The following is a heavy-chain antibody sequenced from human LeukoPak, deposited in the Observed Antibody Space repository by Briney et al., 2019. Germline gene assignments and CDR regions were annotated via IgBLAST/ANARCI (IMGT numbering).Heavy chain of an antibody. CDR1: GYTFTSYD. CDR3: ARGRKYSSGWYNSNGFDY. J-gene: IGHJ4*02. Sequence: VASVKVSCKASGYTFTSYDINWVRQATGQGPEWMGWMNPNSGNTGYAQKFQGRVTMTRKTSISTAYMELSSLRSEDTAVYYCARGRKYSSGWYNSNGFDYWGQGTRVTVSS. CDR2: MNPNSGNT. V-gene: IGHV1-8*01. D-gene: IGHD6-19*01.